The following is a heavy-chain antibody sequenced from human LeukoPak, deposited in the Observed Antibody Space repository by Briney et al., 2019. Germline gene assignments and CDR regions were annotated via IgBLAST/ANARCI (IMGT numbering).Heavy chain of an antibody. Sequence: GGSLRLSCAASGFTFTNYWMTWVRQAPGKGLEFVANINQDESVKNYVDSVKGRFTISRDNAENSLHLQMDSLRVEDTAVYYCARDPGSSAFDYWGQGTLVTVSS. V-gene: IGHV3-7*01. D-gene: IGHD5/OR15-5a*01. CDR2: INQDESVK. CDR1: GFTFTNYW. CDR3: ARDPGSSAFDY. J-gene: IGHJ4*02.